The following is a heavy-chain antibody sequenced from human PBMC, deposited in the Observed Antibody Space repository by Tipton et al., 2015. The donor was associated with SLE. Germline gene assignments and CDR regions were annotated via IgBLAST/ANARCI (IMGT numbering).Heavy chain of an antibody. J-gene: IGHJ4*02. CDR3: ARDGNARIAAAGPFDY. D-gene: IGHD6-13*01. CDR2: IKQDGSEK. CDR1: GFTFSSYW. Sequence: SLRLPCAASGFTFSSYWMSWGRQAPGKGLEWGAKIKQDGSEKYYVDSVKGRFTISRDNSKNTLYLQMNSPRAEDTAVYYCARDGNARIAAAGPFDYWGQGTLVTVSS. V-gene: IGHV3-7*01.